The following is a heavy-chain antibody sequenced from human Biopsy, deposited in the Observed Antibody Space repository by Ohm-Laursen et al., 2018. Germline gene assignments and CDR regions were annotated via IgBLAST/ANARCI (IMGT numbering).Heavy chain of an antibody. V-gene: IGHV1-18*01. J-gene: IGHJ4*02. D-gene: IGHD2-21*01. CDR3: ARVALPLYLDN. CDR1: GYTFNRNG. CDR2: ISPYNGDT. Sequence: ASVKVSCKASGYTFNRNGISWVRQAPGQGLEWMGWISPYNGDTNYAEKFQGRVTMTTDTSTSAVYMEVRSLRSDDTAVFYCARVALPLYLDNWGQGTRVTVSS.